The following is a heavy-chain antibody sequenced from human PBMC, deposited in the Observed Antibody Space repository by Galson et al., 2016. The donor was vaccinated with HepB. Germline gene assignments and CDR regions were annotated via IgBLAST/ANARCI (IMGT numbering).Heavy chain of an antibody. CDR1: GFTFSNFN. V-gene: IGHV3-48*04. CDR2: IGDGGTSI. Sequence: SLRLSCAASGFTFSNFNMNWVRRAPGKGLEWVSFIGDGGTSIYSDSVTGRFTVSRDNAKNLLYLQMNSLRVEDTAVYYCARDRGWVRDYWGQGTLVTVSS. CDR3: ARDRGWVRDY. D-gene: IGHD6-19*01. J-gene: IGHJ4*02.